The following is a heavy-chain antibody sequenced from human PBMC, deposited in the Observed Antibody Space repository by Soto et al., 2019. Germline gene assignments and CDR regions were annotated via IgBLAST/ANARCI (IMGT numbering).Heavy chain of an antibody. CDR1: GGSISSYY. CDR2: IYYSGST. V-gene: IGHV4-59*01. D-gene: IGHD2-15*01. CDR3: ARDRGVVVAATLYYYYGMDV. J-gene: IGHJ6*02. Sequence: SETLSLTCTVSGGSISSYYWSWIRQPPGKGLEWIGYIYYSGSTNYNPSLKSRVTISVDTSKNQFSLKLSSVTAADTAVYYCARDRGVVVAATLYYYYGMDVWGQGTTVTVSS.